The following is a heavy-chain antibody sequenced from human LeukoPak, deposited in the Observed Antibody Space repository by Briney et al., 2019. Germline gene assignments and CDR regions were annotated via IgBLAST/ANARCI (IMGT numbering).Heavy chain of an antibody. CDR2: ISSSSSYI. V-gene: IGHV3-21*01. D-gene: IGHD6-19*01. J-gene: IGHJ4*02. CDR1: GFTFSSYA. Sequence: GASLRLSCAASGFTFSSYAMSWVRQAPGEGLEWVSSISSSSSYIYYADSVKGRFTISRDNAKNSLYLQMNSLRAEDTAVYYCARGGFEKQWLPPHYWGQGTLVTVSS. CDR3: ARGGFEKQWLPPHY.